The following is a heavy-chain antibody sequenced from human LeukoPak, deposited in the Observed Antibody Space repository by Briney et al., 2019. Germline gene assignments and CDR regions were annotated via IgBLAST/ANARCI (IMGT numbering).Heavy chain of an antibody. J-gene: IGHJ4*02. V-gene: IGHV3-21*01. Sequence: MSGGSLRLSCAASGFTFSSYSMNWVRQAPGKGLEWVSSISSSSSYIYYADSVKGRFTISRDNAKNSLYLQMNSLRAEDTAVYYCARGRGSGYYNDYWGQGTLVTVSS. CDR1: GFTFSSYS. CDR3: ARGRGSGYYNDY. CDR2: ISSSSSYI. D-gene: IGHD3-22*01.